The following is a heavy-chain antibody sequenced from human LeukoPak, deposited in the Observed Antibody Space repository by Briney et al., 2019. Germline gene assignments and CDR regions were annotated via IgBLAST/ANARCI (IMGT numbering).Heavy chain of an antibody. D-gene: IGHD3-16*02. J-gene: IGHJ6*02. CDR2: MNPNSGNT. V-gene: IGHV1-8*01. CDR1: GYTFTSYD. CDR3: ARGPYDYVWGSYQVYYGMDV. Sequence: ASVKVSCKASGYTFTSYDINWVRQATGQGLEWMGWMNPNSGNTGYAQKFQGRVTMTRNTSISTAYMELSSLRSEDTAVYYCARGPYDYVWGSYQVYYGMDVWGQGTTVTVSS.